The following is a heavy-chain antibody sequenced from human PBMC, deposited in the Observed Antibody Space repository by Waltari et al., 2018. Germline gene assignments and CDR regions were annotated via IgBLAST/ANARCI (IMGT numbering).Heavy chain of an antibody. CDR3: ARGRWIQLWLAGYFDY. Sequence: QVQLQQWGSGLLKPSATLSLPCAVYGGSSRGYYWTRIRQPPGRGLEWIGEINHSGRTNYNPSLKSRVTISVDTSKNQFSLKLSSVTAADTAVYYCARGRWIQLWLAGYFDYWGQGTLVTVSS. D-gene: IGHD5-18*01. CDR2: INHSGRT. V-gene: IGHV4-34*01. J-gene: IGHJ4*02. CDR1: GGSSRGYY.